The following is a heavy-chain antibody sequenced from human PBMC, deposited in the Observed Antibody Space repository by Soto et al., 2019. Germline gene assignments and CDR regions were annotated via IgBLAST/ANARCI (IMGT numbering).Heavy chain of an antibody. Sequence: TLSLTCAVSGGSISSGGYSWSWIRQPPGKGLEWIGYIYHSGSTYYNPSLKSRVTISVDRSKNQFSLKLSSVTAADTAVYYCARAVTIFGVVIIAYFDYWGQGTLVTVSS. V-gene: IGHV4-30-2*01. CDR2: IYHSGST. D-gene: IGHD3-3*01. CDR1: GGSISSGGYS. J-gene: IGHJ4*02. CDR3: ARAVTIFGVVIIAYFDY.